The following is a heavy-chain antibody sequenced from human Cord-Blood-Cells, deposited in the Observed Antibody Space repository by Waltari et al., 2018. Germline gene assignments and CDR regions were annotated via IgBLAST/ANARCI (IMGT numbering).Heavy chain of an antibody. CDR1: GFTFADYA. Sequence: EVQLVESGGGLVQPGRSLRLSCAASGFTFADYAMHWVRQAPGKGLEGVSGISGNSGSIGYADSVKGRFTISRDNAKNSLYLQMNSLRAEDMALYYCAKGTTNWNYYCDYWGQGTLVTVSS. J-gene: IGHJ4*02. D-gene: IGHD1-7*01. CDR3: AKGTTNWNYYCDY. V-gene: IGHV3-9*03. CDR2: ISGNSGSI.